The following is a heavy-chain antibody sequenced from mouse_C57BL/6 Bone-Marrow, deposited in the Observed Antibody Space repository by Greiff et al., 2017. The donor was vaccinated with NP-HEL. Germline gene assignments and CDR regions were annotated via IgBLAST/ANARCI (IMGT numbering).Heavy chain of an antibody. Sequence: EVKLMESGPGLVKPSQSLSLTCSVTGYSITSGYYWNWIRQFPGNKLEWMGYISYDGSNNYNPSLKNRISITRDTSKNQFFLKLNSVTTEDTATYYCARGIGYKDYWGQGTTLTVSS. CDR3: ARGIGYKDY. J-gene: IGHJ2*01. V-gene: IGHV3-6*01. CDR1: GYSITSGYY. CDR2: ISYDGSN. D-gene: IGHD1-2*01.